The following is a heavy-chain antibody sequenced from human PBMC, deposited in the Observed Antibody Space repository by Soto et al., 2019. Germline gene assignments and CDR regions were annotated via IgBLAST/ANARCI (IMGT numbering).Heavy chain of an antibody. CDR1: GFTFSSYA. CDR2: ISYDGSNK. D-gene: IGHD2-2*01. CDR3: ASASNTRGIVVVPAYHFYYGMYX. Sequence: PGGSLRLSCAASGFTFSSYAMHWVRQAPGKGLEGVSVISYDGSNKYYADSVKVRFTISRDNSKNTLYLKINSLSAEDTAVYYCASASNTRGIVVVPAYHFYYGMYXWGQVTTFTVS. J-gene: IGHJ6*02. V-gene: IGHV3-30-3*01.